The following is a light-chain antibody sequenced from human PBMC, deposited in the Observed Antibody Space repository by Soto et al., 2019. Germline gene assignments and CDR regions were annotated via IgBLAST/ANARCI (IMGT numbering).Light chain of an antibody. Sequence: NFMLTQPHSVSEPPGKTVTISCTRSSGSIASNDVQWYQQRPGSAPTTVIYENNQRPSGVPDRFSGSTDGSSNSASLTISGLQTEDEADYYCQSYDSSTVVFGGGTQLTVL. CDR3: QSYDSSTVV. J-gene: IGLJ2*01. CDR1: SGSIASND. CDR2: ENN. V-gene: IGLV6-57*04.